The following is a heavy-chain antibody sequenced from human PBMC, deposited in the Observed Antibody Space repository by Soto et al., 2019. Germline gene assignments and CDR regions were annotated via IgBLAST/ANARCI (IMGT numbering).Heavy chain of an antibody. V-gene: IGHV3-30-3*01. CDR2: ISYDGSNK. CDR1: GFTFSSYA. CDR3: ARGHSSGGDY. J-gene: IGHJ4*02. D-gene: IGHD6-19*01. Sequence: ESGGGVVQPGRSLRLSCAASGFTFSSYAMHWVRQAPGKGLEWVAVISYDGSNKYYADSVKGRFTISRDNSKNTLYLQMNSLRAEDTAVYYCARGHSSGGDYWGQGTLVTVSS.